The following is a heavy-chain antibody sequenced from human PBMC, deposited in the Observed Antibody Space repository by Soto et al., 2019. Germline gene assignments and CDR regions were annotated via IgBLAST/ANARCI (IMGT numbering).Heavy chain of an antibody. Sequence: QVQLVQSGAEVKKPGASVKVSCKAYGYTFTGYYIHWVRQAPGQGLEWMGWINPNSGDTNLAQKFQGRVTMTRDTSISTTDMELSRLASDDTAAYFCARGIVVRGQGWFDPWGQGTLVTVSS. D-gene: IGHD2-15*01. J-gene: IGHJ5*02. CDR2: INPNSGDT. CDR3: ARGIVVRGQGWFDP. CDR1: GYTFTGYY. V-gene: IGHV1-2*02.